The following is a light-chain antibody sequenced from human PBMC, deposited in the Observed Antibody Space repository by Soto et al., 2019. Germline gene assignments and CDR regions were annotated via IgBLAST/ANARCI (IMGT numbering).Light chain of an antibody. CDR2: EDT. V-gene: IGLV2-23*01. CDR1: SSDVGNYNL. J-gene: IGLJ1*01. Sequence: QSVLTQPASVSGSAGQSITIYCTGTSSDVGNYNLVSWYLHHPGKAPKLLIYEDTKRPSGVSNRFSGSRSGNTASLTVSGLQAEDETDYYCCSYAGSSTYVFGTGTKVTVL. CDR3: CSYAGSSTYV.